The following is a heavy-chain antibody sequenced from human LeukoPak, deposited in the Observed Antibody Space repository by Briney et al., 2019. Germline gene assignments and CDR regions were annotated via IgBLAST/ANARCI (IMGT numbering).Heavy chain of an antibody. J-gene: IGHJ4*02. CDR2: IYSGGST. CDR3: SRVSGIAAAGMFS. D-gene: IGHD6-13*01. Sequence: GGSLRLSCAASGFTVSSNYMSWVRQAPGKGLEWVSVIYSGGSTYYAESVKGRFTISRDNSKNTLVLQRNSTMAEDRAVYYCSRVSGIAAAGMFSGGQGTLVTVSS. V-gene: IGHV3-66*01. CDR1: GFTVSSNY.